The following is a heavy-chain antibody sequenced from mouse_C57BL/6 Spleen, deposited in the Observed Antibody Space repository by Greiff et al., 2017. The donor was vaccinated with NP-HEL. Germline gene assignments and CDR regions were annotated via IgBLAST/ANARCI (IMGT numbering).Heavy chain of an antibody. Sequence: EVNVVESGGGLVQPGGSLKLSCAASGFTFSDYYMYWVRQTPEKRLEWVAYISNGGGSTYYPDTVKGRFTISRDNAKNTLYLQMSRLKSEDTAMYYCARARTAQAPWFAYWGQGTLVTVSA. D-gene: IGHD3-2*02. CDR1: GFTFSDYY. CDR3: ARARTAQAPWFAY. V-gene: IGHV5-12*01. CDR2: ISNGGGST. J-gene: IGHJ3*01.